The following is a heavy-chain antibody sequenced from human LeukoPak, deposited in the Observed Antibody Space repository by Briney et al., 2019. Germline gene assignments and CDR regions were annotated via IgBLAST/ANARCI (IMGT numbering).Heavy chain of an antibody. Sequence: ASVKVSCNISGDSFTTYDIYWVRQATGQGLDWMGWMNPKSGNTVYAQKFQGRLTLTRDISISTAYMELSSLRSEDTAVYFCARAITIFDYYYMDVWGKGTTVTVSS. J-gene: IGHJ6*03. V-gene: IGHV1-8*01. CDR2: MNPKSGNT. CDR3: ARAITIFDYYYMDV. D-gene: IGHD3-3*01. CDR1: GDSFTTYD.